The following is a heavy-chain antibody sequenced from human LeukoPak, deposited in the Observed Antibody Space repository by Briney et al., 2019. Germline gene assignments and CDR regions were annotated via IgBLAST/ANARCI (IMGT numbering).Heavy chain of an antibody. Sequence: ASVKVSCKASGYTFTSYAMIWVRQAPGQGLEWMGWINTNTGSPTYAQGFTGRFVFSLDTSVSTAYLQISSLKAEDTAVYYCARESSTAEGDAFDIWGQGTMVTVSS. J-gene: IGHJ3*02. V-gene: IGHV7-4-1*02. D-gene: IGHD6-13*01. CDR1: GYTFTSYA. CDR3: ARESSTAEGDAFDI. CDR2: INTNTGSP.